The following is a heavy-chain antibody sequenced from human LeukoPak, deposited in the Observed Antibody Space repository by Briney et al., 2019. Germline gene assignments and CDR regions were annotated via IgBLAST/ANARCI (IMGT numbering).Heavy chain of an antibody. D-gene: IGHD5-12*01. CDR2: ISYDGSNK. CDR1: GFTFSSYA. J-gene: IGHJ4*02. CDR3: ARDLVVATIGTVGYFDY. Sequence: GGSLRLSCAASGFTFSSYAMHWVRQAPGKGLEWVAVISYDGSNKYYADSVKGRFTISRDNSKNTLYLQMNSLRAEDTAVYYWARDLVVATIGTVGYFDYWGQGTLVTVSS. V-gene: IGHV3-30-3*01.